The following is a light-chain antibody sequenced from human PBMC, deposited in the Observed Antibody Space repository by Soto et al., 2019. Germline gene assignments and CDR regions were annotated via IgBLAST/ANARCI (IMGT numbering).Light chain of an antibody. V-gene: IGKV3-20*01. CDR3: QQYGSFWT. CDR1: HSVSSD. CDR2: GAS. J-gene: IGKJ1*01. Sequence: EIVMTQSPATLSVSPGERATLSCRASHSVSSDLAWYQQKPGQAPRLLIYGASSRATGIPDRFSGSGSGTDFTLTISRLEPEDFAVYYCQQYGSFWTFGQGTKVDIK.